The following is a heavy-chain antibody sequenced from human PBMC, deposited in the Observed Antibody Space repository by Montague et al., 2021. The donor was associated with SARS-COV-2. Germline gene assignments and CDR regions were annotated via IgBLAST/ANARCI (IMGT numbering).Heavy chain of an antibody. D-gene: IGHD3-22*01. CDR1: GGSIGSSSYY. CDR3: ARDTRIAMLVVVTRYGLDV. CDR2: IYYTGST. Sequence: SETLSLTCTVSGGSIGSSSYYWGWIRQPPGKGLEWIGSIYYTGSTYYNPSLKSRVTISVDTSKNQFSLKLSSVTAADTAVYYCARDTRIAMLVVVTRYGLDVWGQGTTVTVSS. J-gene: IGHJ6*02. V-gene: IGHV4-39*07.